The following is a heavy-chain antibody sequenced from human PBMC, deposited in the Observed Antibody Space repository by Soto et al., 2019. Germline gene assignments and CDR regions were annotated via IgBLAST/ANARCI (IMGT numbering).Heavy chain of an antibody. D-gene: IGHD3-3*01. V-gene: IGHV1-18*04. J-gene: IGHJ6*02. CDR3: ARDQVPKSYYDFWSGDYYGMDA. CDR2: ISAYNGNT. CDR1: GYTFTSYG. Sequence: ASVKVSCKASGYTFTSYGISWVRQAPGQGLEWMGWISAYNGNTNYAQKLQGRVTMTTDTSTSTAYMELRSLRSDDTAVYYCARDQVPKSYYDFWSGDYYGMDAWGQGPTVTVS.